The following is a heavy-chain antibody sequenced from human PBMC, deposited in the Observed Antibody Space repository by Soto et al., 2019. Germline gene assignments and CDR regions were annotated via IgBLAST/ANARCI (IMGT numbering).Heavy chain of an antibody. D-gene: IGHD3-10*01. V-gene: IGHV3-23*01. CDR3: AKKVYSGSGSQYFDY. CDR1: GFTFTTYS. CDR2: FLAGVDDGTT. J-gene: IGHJ4*02. Sequence: GGSLRLSCVASGFTFTTYSMSWVRQAPGDGIEWVSGFLAGVDDGTTYYADAVTGRFTIPRDDSTKRLFAHMDSRRGQDTAIYYCAKKVYSGSGSQYFDYFGQGTLVTVSS.